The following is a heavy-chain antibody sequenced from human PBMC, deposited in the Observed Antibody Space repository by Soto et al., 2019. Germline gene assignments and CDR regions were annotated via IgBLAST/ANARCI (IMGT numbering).Heavy chain of an antibody. CDR1: GDSVSSNSAA. V-gene: IGHV6-1*01. CDR3: TKQKGDSRTYNGMDV. D-gene: IGHD2-21*02. J-gene: IGHJ6*02. CDR2: AYYRSQWYY. Sequence: QVPLQQSGPGLVKPSQTLSLTCAISGDSVSSNSAAWNWIRQSPSRGLEWLGRAYYRSQWYYDSAVSVRSRITVIPDTSKNQLSLQLSSVTPEDTAVYFCTKQKGDSRTYNGMDVWGQGTTVIVSS.